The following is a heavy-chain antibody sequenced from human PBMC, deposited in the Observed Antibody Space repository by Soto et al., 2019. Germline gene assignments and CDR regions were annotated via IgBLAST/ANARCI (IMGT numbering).Heavy chain of an antibody. V-gene: IGHV1-46*01. CDR1: GYTFTSYY. D-gene: IGHD6-13*01. CDR2: INPSGGST. Sequence: QVQLVQSGAEVKKPGASVKVSCKASGYTFTSYYMHWVRQAPGQGLEWMGIINPSGGSTSYAQKFQGRVTMTRDTSTSTVYMELSSLRSEDTAVYYCARDRVPEQQLVRGDWFDPWGQGTLVTVSS. CDR3: ARDRVPEQQLVRGDWFDP. J-gene: IGHJ5*02.